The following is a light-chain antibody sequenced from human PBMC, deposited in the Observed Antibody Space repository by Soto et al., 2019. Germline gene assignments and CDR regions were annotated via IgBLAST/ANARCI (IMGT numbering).Light chain of an antibody. V-gene: IGKV3D-15*01. CDR3: QQYNNWPRT. Sequence: IVLTQSPGTLSLSPVERATLSCMASQSVGYKLAWYQQKPGQAPRLLIYGASSRATGIPDRFSGSGSGTEFTLTISSLQSEDFAVYYCQQYNNWPRTFGQGTKVDIK. CDR1: QSVGYK. J-gene: IGKJ1*01. CDR2: GAS.